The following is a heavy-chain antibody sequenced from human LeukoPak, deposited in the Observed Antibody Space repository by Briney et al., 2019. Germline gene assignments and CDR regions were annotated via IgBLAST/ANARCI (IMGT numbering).Heavy chain of an antibody. CDR3: ARSYYYDRWGAFDI. CDR1: GGSISSHY. CDR2: IYYSGST. V-gene: IGHV4-59*11. J-gene: IGHJ3*02. D-gene: IGHD3-22*01. Sequence: SETLSLTCTGSGGSISSHYWSWIRQPPGKGLEWIGYIYYSGSTNYNPSLKSRVTISVDTSKNQFSLKLSSVTAADTAVYYCARSYYYDRWGAFDIWGQGTMVTVSS.